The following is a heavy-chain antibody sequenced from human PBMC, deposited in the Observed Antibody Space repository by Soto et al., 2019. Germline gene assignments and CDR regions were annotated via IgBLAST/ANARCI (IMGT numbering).Heavy chain of an antibody. CDR2: IIPVLATT. Sequence: GASVKVSCKASAGTFPHYALSWVRQAPGQGLEWIGGIIPVLATTTYAQKFQGRVSIIADESTNTVYMELRSLRSDDTAVYFCVRRMFTDFWSLYYYFDYWGQGTPVTVSS. D-gene: IGHD3-3*01. CDR1: AGTFPHYA. CDR3: VRRMFTDFWSLYYYFDY. V-gene: IGHV1-69*13. J-gene: IGHJ4*02.